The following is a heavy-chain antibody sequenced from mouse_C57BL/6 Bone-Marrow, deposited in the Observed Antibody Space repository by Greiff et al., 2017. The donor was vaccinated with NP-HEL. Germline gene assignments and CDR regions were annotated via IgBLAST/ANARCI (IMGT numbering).Heavy chain of an antibody. CDR3: ARDLGYYSNYDWYFDV. J-gene: IGHJ1*03. V-gene: IGHV3-1*01. Sequence: EVMLVESGPGMVKPSQSLSLTCTVTGYSIASGYDWHWIRHFPGNKLEWMGYISYSGSTNYNPSLKSRISITHDTSKNHFFLKLNSVTTEDTATYYCARDLGYYSNYDWYFDVWGTGTTVTVSS. CDR1: GYSIASGYD. CDR2: ISYSGST. D-gene: IGHD2-5*01.